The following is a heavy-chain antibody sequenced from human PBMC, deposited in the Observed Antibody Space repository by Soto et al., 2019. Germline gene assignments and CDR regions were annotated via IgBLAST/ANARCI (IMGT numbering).Heavy chain of an antibody. CDR2: INKDATT. Sequence: PGGSLRLSCGVSGFSLSRAWMDWVRQVPGQGLVWVSRINKDATTTYADSVKGRFTISRDTAKNTLYLQMNSLRAEDTAVYYCAKMTTVTTLINFFDYWGQGALVTVSS. J-gene: IGHJ4*02. D-gene: IGHD4-4*01. CDR3: AKMTTVTTLINFFDY. V-gene: IGHV3-74*01. CDR1: GFSLSRAW.